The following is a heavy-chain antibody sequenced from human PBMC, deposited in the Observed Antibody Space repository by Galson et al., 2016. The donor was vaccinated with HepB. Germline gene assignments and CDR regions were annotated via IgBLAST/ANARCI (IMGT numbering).Heavy chain of an antibody. CDR1: GFSFSNYA. CDR3: AKGTTLQVHFGYFDH. D-gene: IGHD1-7*01. Sequence: SLRLSCAASGFSFSNYAMSWVRQAPGKGLEWVSGISDSGGNTYFADSVKGRFTISRDNSRNTLYLQMNSLRVENTAVYYCAKGTTLQVHFGYFDHWGLGTLVTVSS. J-gene: IGHJ4*02. CDR2: ISDSGGNT. V-gene: IGHV3-23*01.